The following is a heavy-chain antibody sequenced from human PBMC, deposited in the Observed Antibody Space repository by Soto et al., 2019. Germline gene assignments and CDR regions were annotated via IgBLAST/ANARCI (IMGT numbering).Heavy chain of an antibody. CDR2: IYYSGST. D-gene: IGHD6-6*01. CDR3: ARVYSSSSDYYYGMDV. J-gene: IGHJ6*02. Sequence: PSETLSLTCTVSGGSVSSGSYYWSWIRQPPGKGLEWIGYIYYSGSTNYNPSLKSRVTISVDASKNQFSLKLSSVTAADTAVYYCARVYSSSSDYYYGMDVWGQGTTVTVSS. CDR1: GGSVSSGSYY. V-gene: IGHV4-61*01.